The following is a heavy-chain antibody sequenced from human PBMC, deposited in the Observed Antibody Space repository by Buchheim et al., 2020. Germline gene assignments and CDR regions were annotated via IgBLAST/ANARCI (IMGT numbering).Heavy chain of an antibody. J-gene: IGHJ4*02. Sequence: QVQLQESGPGLVKPSETLSLTCTVSGGSVSDGSYYWSWIRQPLGKGLEWIGYIYHSGSTNYNPSPKSRVTISVDTPKNQFSLKLNSVTAADTAVYYCARVVAVAATVGDYWGQGTL. CDR1: GGSVSDGSYY. D-gene: IGHD2-15*01. CDR3: ARVVAVAATVGDY. V-gene: IGHV4-61*01. CDR2: IYHSGST.